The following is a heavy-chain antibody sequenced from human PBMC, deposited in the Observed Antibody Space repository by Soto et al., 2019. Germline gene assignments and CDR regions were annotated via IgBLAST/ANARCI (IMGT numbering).Heavy chain of an antibody. CDR1: GFTFSDYY. CDR3: ARDGGESSSFYYYYYYGMDV. D-gene: IGHD6-13*01. CDR2: ISSSGSTI. V-gene: IGHV3-11*01. J-gene: IGHJ6*02. Sequence: GGSLTLSCAASGFTFSDYYMSWIRQAPGKGLEWVSYISSSGSTIYYADSVKGRFTISRDNAKNSLYLQMNSLRAEDTAVYYCARDGGESSSFYYYYYYGMDVWGQGTTVTVSS.